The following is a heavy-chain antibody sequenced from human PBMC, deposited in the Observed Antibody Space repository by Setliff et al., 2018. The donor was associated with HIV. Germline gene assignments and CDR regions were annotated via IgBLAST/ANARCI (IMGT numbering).Heavy chain of an antibody. CDR2: IDWDDNK. J-gene: IGHJ6*03. CDR1: GFSLTSTSMC. V-gene: IGHV2-70*11. D-gene: IGHD3-16*01. CDR3: ARGRGMSYYYYYMDV. Sequence: ESGPTLVNPTQTLTLTCTFSGFSLTSTSMCVSWIRQPPGEALEWLGRIDWDDNKYYSESLRSRLTISKDTPKNQVVLTMTNMDPVDTATYFCARGRGMSYYYYYMDVWGKGTTVTVSS.